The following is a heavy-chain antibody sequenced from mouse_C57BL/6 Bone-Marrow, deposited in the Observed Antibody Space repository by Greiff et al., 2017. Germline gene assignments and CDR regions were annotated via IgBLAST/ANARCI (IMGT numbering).Heavy chain of an antibody. D-gene: IGHD1-1*02. V-gene: IGHV14-1*01. CDR2: IDPEDGYT. J-gene: IGHJ2*01. CDR3: TTQGLSDD. CDR1: GFNIKDYY. Sequence: VQLQQSGAELVRPGASVKLSCNASGFNIKDYYMPWVKQRPEQGLEWIGRIDPEDGYTEYAPKVHGKATMTSDTPTNTAYLQLISLTSEDTAFYYGTTQGLSDDWGQGTTLTVSS.